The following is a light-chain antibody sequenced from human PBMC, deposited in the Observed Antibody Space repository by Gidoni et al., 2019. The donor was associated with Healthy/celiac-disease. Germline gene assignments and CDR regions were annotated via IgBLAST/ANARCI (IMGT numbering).Light chain of an antibody. CDR1: QSVSRGY. Sequence: EIVLTQSPGTLSLSPGARATLSCRASQSVSRGYLAWYQQKPGQAPRLLIYGASSRATGIPDRCGGGGSGTDFTLTISRLEPEDFAVYYCQEYDSSPRTFGQGTKVEIK. J-gene: IGKJ1*01. CDR3: QEYDSSPRT. CDR2: GAS. V-gene: IGKV3-20*01.